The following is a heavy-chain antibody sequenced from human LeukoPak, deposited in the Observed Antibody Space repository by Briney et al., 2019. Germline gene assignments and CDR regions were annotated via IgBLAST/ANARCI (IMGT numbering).Heavy chain of an antibody. V-gene: IGHV1-69*05. D-gene: IGHD1-26*01. CDR1: GDTSNNYA. Sequence: GASVKVSCKASGDTSNNYAISWVRQAPGQGLEWMGGIIPIFGTANYAQKFQGRVTITTDESTSTAYMELSSLRSEDTAVYYCARSMGGGSYYALDYWGQGTLVTVSS. CDR3: ARSMGGGSYYALDY. J-gene: IGHJ4*02. CDR2: IIPIFGTA.